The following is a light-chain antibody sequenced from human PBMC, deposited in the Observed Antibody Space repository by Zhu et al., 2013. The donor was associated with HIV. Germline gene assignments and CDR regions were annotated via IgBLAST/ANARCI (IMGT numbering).Light chain of an antibody. CDR1: QSVSNSN. CDR3: QQYGNSPPYS. V-gene: IGKV3-20*01. J-gene: IGKJ2*03. Sequence: EVVLTQSPATLSLSPGERATLSCRASQSVSNSNLAWYQQKPGQAPRLLIYGASTRATGIPDRFSGSGSGTDFTLTISRLEPEDFAVYYCQQYGNSPPYSFGQGTKLEIK. CDR2: GAS.